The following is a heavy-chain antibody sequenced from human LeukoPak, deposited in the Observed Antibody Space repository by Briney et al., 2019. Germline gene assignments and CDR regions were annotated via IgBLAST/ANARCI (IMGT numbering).Heavy chain of an antibody. CDR3: TRDPDIEWLLPTTFDY. V-gene: IGHV3-49*04. CDR2: IRSKAYGGTT. J-gene: IGHJ4*02. CDR1: GFTFGDYA. Sequence: SLRLSCTASGFTFGDYAMSWVRHARGKGLEWVGLIRSKAYGGTTEYAASVKGRFTISRDDSKSIAYLQMNSLKTEDTAVYYCTRDPDIEWLLPTTFDYWGQGTLVTVSS. D-gene: IGHD3-22*01.